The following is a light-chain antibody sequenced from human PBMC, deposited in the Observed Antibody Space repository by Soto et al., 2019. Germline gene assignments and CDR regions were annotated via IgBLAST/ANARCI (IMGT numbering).Light chain of an antibody. CDR2: LGS. Sequence: DIVMTQSPLSLPVTPGEPASISCRSSQSLLHSDGYNYLDWYLQKPGQPPQVLIYLGSTRASGVPDRFSGSGSGTDFTLKISRVEAEDVGVYYCMQALQTPLTFGGGTKVEIK. V-gene: IGKV2-28*01. CDR1: QSLLHSDGYNY. CDR3: MQALQTPLT. J-gene: IGKJ4*01.